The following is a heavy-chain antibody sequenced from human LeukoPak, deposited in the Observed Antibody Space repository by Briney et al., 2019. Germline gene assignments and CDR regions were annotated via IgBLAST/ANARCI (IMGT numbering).Heavy chain of an antibody. CDR1: GYTFTGYY. CDR3: AAHYDILTGYYKGGDYYYMDV. D-gene: IGHD3-9*01. V-gene: IGHV1-2*06. Sequence: ASVKVSCKASGYTFTGYYMHWVRQAPGQGLEWMGRINPNSGGTNYAQKFQGRVTMTRDTSISTAYMELSRLRSDDTAVYYCAAHYDILTGYYKGGDYYYMDVWGKGTTVTVSS. J-gene: IGHJ6*03. CDR2: INPNSGGT.